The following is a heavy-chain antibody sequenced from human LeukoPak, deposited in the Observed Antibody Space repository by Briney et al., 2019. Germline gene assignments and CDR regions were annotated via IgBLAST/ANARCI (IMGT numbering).Heavy chain of an antibody. CDR3: ARSPLGSRFLEWLLSPFFDY. Sequence: PSETLSLTCTVSGGSISDAAYYWSWIRQHPGEGLKWIGYIYYSGSTSYNPSLKSRVTISVDTSKNQFSLKLSSVTAADTAVYYCARSPLGSRFLEWLLSPFFDYWGQGTLVTVSS. CDR2: IYYSGST. V-gene: IGHV4-30-4*01. CDR1: GGSISDAAYY. D-gene: IGHD3-3*01. J-gene: IGHJ4*02.